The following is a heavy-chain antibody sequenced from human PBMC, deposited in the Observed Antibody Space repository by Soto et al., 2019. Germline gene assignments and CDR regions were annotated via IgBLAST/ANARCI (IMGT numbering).Heavy chain of an antibody. CDR1: GYTFTNY. CDR2: MNHNDGDT. CDR3: ARENGRYVD. D-gene: IGHD1-26*01. Sequence: QAQLVQSGAEAKRPGTSVKVSCKASGYTFTNYFHWIRQAPGQGLEWMGWMNHNDGDTEYARNFQGRVTLTRDTSITTASVELSSLTSDDTAVYYCARENGRYVDWGQGSVVTVSS. J-gene: IGHJ4*02. V-gene: IGHV1-2*02.